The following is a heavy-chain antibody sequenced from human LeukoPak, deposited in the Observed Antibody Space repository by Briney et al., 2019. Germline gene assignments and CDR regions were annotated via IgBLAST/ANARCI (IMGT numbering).Heavy chain of an antibody. CDR1: GFTFSSYW. CDR2: IKQDGSEK. J-gene: IGHJ4*02. Sequence: GGSLRLSCAASGFTFSSYWMSWVRQAPGKGLEWVANIKQDGSEKYYVDSVKGRFTISRDNAKNSLYLQMDSLRAEDTAVYYCARSITMVRGVIIRSFDYWGQGTLVTVSS. D-gene: IGHD3-10*01. V-gene: IGHV3-7*01. CDR3: ARSITMVRGVIIRSFDY.